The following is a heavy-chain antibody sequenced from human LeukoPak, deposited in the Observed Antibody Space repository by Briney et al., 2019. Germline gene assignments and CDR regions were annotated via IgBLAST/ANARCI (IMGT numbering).Heavy chain of an antibody. CDR2: IYSGGST. D-gene: IGHD3-10*01. J-gene: IGHJ4*02. CDR3: ARVPPALGGGEIYFDY. CDR1: GFTVSSNY. Sequence: PGGSLRLSCAASGFTVSSNYMSWVRHPPGKGREWVSVIYSGGSTYTADSVKGRFTISRENSKTTLYLQMNSLRAEDTAVYYCARVPPALGGGEIYFDYWGQGTLVTVSS. V-gene: IGHV3-53*01.